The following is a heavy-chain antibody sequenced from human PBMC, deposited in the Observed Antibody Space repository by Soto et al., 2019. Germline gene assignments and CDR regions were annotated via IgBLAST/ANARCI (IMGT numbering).Heavy chain of an antibody. CDR3: ARGGHVVVVTAALDY. Sequence: QVQLMQSGAEVKKPGASVKVSCKASGDTFTDYYIHWVRQAPGQGLEWMGTVNPSGGHTTYAQHFLGRVTMTRHTSTSPLYMELTSLTSDDSAIYYCARGGHVVVVTAALDYWGQGTLVTVS. J-gene: IGHJ4*02. D-gene: IGHD2-21*02. CDR2: VNPSGGHT. CDR1: GDTFTDYY. V-gene: IGHV1-46*01.